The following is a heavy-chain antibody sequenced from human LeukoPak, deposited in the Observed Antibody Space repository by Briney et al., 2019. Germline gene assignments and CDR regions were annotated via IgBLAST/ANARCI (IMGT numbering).Heavy chain of an antibody. Sequence: GSLRLSCAASGFTFSSYWMSWVRQPPGKGLEWIGSIYYSGSTYYNPSLKSRVTISVDTSKNQFSLKLSSVTAADTAVYYCAREHPLAWFGESNDWFDPWGQGTLVTVSS. CDR3: AREHPLAWFGESNDWFDP. V-gene: IGHV4-39*07. D-gene: IGHD3-10*01. J-gene: IGHJ5*02. CDR2: IYYSGST. CDR1: GFTFSSYW.